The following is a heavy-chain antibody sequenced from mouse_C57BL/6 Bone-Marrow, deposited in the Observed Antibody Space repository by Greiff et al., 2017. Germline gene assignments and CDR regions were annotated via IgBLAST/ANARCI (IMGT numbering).Heavy chain of an antibody. J-gene: IGHJ4*01. CDR2: ISNGGGST. CDR3: AREGTMDY. CDR1: GFTFSDYY. Sequence: EVLGVESGGGLVQPGGSLKLSCAASGFTFSDYYMYWVRQTPEKRLEWVAYISNGGGSTYYPDTVKGRFTISRDNAKNTLYLQMSRLKSEDTAMYYCAREGTMDYWGQGTSVTVSS. V-gene: IGHV5-12*01. D-gene: IGHD3-3*01.